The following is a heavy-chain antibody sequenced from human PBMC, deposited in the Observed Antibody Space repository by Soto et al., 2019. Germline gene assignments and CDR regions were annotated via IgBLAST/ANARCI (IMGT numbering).Heavy chain of an antibody. CDR1: GASLSDNY. CDR3: ARGRGEFDA. D-gene: IGHD2-21*01. J-gene: IGHJ5*02. Sequence: PSETLSLTCAVYGASLSDNYCNWLRQPPGKGLEWIGEINHSGNTNYNPSLRSRFTISLDTSRNQLSLNLRSVSAADTAVYYCARGRGEFDARCQGPPVTVAS. CDR2: INHSGNT. V-gene: IGHV4-34*01.